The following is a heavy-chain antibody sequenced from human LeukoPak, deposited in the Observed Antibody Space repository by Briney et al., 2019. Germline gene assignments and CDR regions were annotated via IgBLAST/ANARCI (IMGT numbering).Heavy chain of an antibody. J-gene: IGHJ4*02. CDR3: ASPSKWEPSDVDY. CDR1: GGSITTGTYY. Sequence: SETLSLTCTVSGGSITTGTYYWAWVRQPPGKALEWIGSIYYSGSTFYNPSLKSRVAISVDMSNNQFSLRLSSVTAADTAVYYCASPSKWEPSDVDYWGQGTLVTVSS. D-gene: IGHD1-14*01. CDR2: IYYSGST. V-gene: IGHV4-39*01.